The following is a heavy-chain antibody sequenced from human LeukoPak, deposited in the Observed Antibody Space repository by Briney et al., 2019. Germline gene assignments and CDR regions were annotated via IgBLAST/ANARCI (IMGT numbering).Heavy chain of an antibody. J-gene: IGHJ4*02. Sequence: GESLKISCEGFGFRFASSWIAWVRQMPGKGLEWMGIIYPGDSDTRYSPSFQGQVTISADTSISTAYLQWSSLKASDTAMYYCARRAVAGYYFDYWGQGTLVTVSS. CDR1: GFRFASSW. CDR2: IYPGDSDT. CDR3: ARRAVAGYYFDY. D-gene: IGHD6-19*01. V-gene: IGHV5-51*01.